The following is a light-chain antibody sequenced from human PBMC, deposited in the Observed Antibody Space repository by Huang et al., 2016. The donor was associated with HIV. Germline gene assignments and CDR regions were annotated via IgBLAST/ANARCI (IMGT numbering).Light chain of an antibody. CDR1: QIISSY. CDR3: QQSYSTPRT. J-gene: IGKJ3*01. V-gene: IGKV1-39*01. Sequence: DIQMTQSPSSLSASVGDRVTITCRASQIISSYLNWYQQKPGKAPNLLIYAASTLQSGVPSSFSGSGSGTDFTLTISSLQPEDFATYYCQQSYSTPRTFGPGTKVHIK. CDR2: AAS.